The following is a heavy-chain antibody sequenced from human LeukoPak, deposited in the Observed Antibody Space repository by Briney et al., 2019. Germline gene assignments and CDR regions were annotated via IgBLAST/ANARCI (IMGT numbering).Heavy chain of an antibody. V-gene: IGHV6-1*01. J-gene: IGHJ4*02. D-gene: IGHD1-1*01. CDR1: GDSVSSTMTA. CDR2: THYSARWSN. Sequence: SQTLSLTCAIFGDSVSSTMTAWNWIRQSPSSGLEWLGRTHYSARWSNDYAVSVESRITVNPDTTKNQSSLQLKSVTPEDTAVYYCARGYMRSGFDYWGQGILVTVSS. CDR3: ARGYMRSGFDY.